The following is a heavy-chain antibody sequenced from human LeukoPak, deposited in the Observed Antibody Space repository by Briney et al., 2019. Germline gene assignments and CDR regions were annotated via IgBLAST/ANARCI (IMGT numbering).Heavy chain of an antibody. V-gene: IGHV4-59*01. J-gene: IGHJ4*02. D-gene: IGHD3-3*01. CDR2: IYYSGST. CDR1: GGSISSYY. Sequence: PSETLSLTCTVSGGSISSYYWSWIRQPPGKGLEWIGYIYYSGSTNYNHSLKSRVTISVDTSKNQFSLKLSSVTAADTAVYYCARGTIFGVVPRELDYWGQGTLVTVSS. CDR3: ARGTIFGVVPRELDY.